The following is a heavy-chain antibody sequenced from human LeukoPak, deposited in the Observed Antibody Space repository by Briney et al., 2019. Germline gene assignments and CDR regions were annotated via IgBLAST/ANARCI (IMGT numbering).Heavy chain of an antibody. D-gene: IGHD5-24*01. Sequence: GRSLRLSCAASGFIFSNYAMAWVRQAPGKGLEWVSAVSGSGDPTFYADSVKGRFTVSRDNSKNTLYLQMDSLRDEDTAVYYCSIDGGRWQQVGSWFVGWGQGNLVTV. J-gene: IGHJ4*02. CDR2: VSGSGDPT. CDR1: GFIFSNYA. CDR3: SIDGGRWQQVGSWFVG. V-gene: IGHV3-23*01.